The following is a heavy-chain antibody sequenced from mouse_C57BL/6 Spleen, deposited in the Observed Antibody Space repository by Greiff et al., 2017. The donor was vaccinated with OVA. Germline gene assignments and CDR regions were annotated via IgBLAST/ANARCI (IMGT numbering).Heavy chain of an antibody. V-gene: IGHV1-76*01. CDR2: IYPGSGNT. J-gene: IGHJ4*01. CDR1: GYSFTDYY. D-gene: IGHD1-1*01. CDR3: ARGAVVDAMDY. Sequence: VQLQQSGAELVRPGASVKLSCKASGYSFTDYYINWVKQRPGQGLEWIARIYPGSGNTYYNEMFKGKATLTAEKSSSTAYMQLSSLTSEDSAVYFCARGAVVDAMDYWGQGTSVTVSS.